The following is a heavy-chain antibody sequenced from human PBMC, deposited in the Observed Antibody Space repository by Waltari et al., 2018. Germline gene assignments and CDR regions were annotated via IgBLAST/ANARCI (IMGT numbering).Heavy chain of an antibody. CDR3: ARDGLGSSHDY. Sequence: EVQLVESGGGLIQPGGSLRLSCAASGFSISGYWMHWVRLPPGKGLVWGSRIHRDGRSTSYVDSVRGRFTVSRDNAKNTVYLQMNSLRADDTGVYFCARDGLGSSHDYWGQGTLVTVSP. CDR2: IHRDGRST. CDR1: GFSISGYW. J-gene: IGHJ4*02. V-gene: IGHV3-74*01. D-gene: IGHD6-6*01.